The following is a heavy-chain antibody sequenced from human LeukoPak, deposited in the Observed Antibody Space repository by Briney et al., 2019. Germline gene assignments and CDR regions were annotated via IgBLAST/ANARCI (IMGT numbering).Heavy chain of an antibody. Sequence: GGSLRLSCAASGFTFDDYAMHWVRQAPGKGLEWVSGISWNSGSIGYADSVKGRFTISRDNAKNSLYLQMNSLRAEDTALYYCAKECYYGSGSYYGMDVWGQGTTVTVSS. D-gene: IGHD3-10*01. CDR3: AKECYYGSGSYYGMDV. CDR2: ISWNSGSI. CDR1: GFTFDDYA. V-gene: IGHV3-9*01. J-gene: IGHJ6*02.